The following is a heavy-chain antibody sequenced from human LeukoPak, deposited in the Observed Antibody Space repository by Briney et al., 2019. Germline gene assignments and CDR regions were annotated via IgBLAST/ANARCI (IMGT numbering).Heavy chain of an antibody. CDR3: ARDFERYFDWSPPHYYYYMDV. J-gene: IGHJ6*03. CDR2: IIPIFGTA. Sequence: SVTVSCKASGGTFSSYATSWVRQAPGQGLEWMGGIIPIFGTANYAQKFQGRVTITADESTSTAYMELSSLRSEDTAVYYCARDFERYFDWSPPHYYYYMDVWGKGTTATISS. D-gene: IGHD3-9*01. CDR1: GGTFSSYA. V-gene: IGHV1-69*13.